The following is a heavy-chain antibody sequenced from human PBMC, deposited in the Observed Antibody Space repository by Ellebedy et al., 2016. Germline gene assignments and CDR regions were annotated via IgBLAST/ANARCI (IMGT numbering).Heavy chain of an antibody. V-gene: IGHV3-43*01. CDR1: GFIVDDYT. Sequence: GESLKISCAVSGFIVDDYTMHWVRQTPGKGLEWVSLIGGDDDTTYYADSIEGRFTISRDNSKNTLYLQMNSLRAEDTAVYYCARGVGSGWFDPWGQGTLVTVSS. D-gene: IGHD2-15*01. CDR2: IGGDDDTT. CDR3: ARGVGSGWFDP. J-gene: IGHJ5*02.